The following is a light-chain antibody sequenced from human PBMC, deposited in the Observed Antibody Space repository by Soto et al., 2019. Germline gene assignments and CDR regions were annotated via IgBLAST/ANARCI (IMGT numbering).Light chain of an antibody. CDR3: SSYTGSSTPGH. J-gene: IGLJ1*01. CDR2: DVS. CDR1: SSAVGGYNY. Sequence: QSALTQPASVSGSPGQSITISCAGTSSAVGGYNYFSWYQQHPGKVPRLIISDVSTRPSGVSNRFSGSKAGNTASLTISGLQAEDEADYDCSSYTGSSTPGHFGTGTKLTVL. V-gene: IGLV2-14*03.